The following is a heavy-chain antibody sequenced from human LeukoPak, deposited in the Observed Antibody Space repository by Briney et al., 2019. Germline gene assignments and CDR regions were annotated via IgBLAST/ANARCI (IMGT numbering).Heavy chain of an antibody. J-gene: IGHJ3*02. D-gene: IGHD6-13*01. CDR2: ISGSGGST. V-gene: IGHV3-23*01. Sequence: GGSLRLSCAASGFTFSSYAMSWVRQAPGKGLEWVSAISGSGGSTYYADSVKGRFTISRDNSKNTLYLQMNSLRAEDTAVYYCARYSSKHDAFDIWGQGTMVTVSS. CDR1: GFTFSSYA. CDR3: ARYSSKHDAFDI.